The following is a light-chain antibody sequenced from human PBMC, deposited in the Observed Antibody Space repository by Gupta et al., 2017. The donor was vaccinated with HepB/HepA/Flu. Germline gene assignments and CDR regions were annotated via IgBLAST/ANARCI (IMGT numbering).Light chain of an antibody. V-gene: IGKV3-11*01. CDR3: QQRGKWPLIT. Sequence: EIVLTQSPEILSLSPGERATLSCRASQTVSSYLAWYQQKPGQAPRLLIYDVSHRATGIPARFSGGWSGTDFTLTISGLEPEDFALYYCQQRGKWPLITFGQGTRLDIK. J-gene: IGKJ5*01. CDR2: DVS. CDR1: QTVSSY.